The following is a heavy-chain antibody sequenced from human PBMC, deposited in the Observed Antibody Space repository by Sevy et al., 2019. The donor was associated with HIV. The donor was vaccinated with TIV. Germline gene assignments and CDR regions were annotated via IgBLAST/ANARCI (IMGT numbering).Heavy chain of an antibody. D-gene: IGHD2-2*01. CDR1: GFTFSSYT. Sequence: GGSLRLSCAASGFTFSSYTMNWVRQAPGKVLEWVSSMTSGSTYIYCADSVKGRFTISRDNAKNSQYLQMNSLIAEDTAVYYCARDGGCSSTSCLLYLDYWGQGSLVTVSS. V-gene: IGHV3-21*01. CDR2: MTSGSTYI. CDR3: ARDGGCSSTSCLLYLDY. J-gene: IGHJ4*02.